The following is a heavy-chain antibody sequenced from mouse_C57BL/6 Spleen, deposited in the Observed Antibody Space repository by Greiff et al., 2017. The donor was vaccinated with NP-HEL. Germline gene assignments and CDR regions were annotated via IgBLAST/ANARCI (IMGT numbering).Heavy chain of an antibody. V-gene: IGHV1-69*01. CDR1: GYTFTSYW. Sequence: QVQLQQPGAELVMPGASVKLSCKASGYTFTSYWMHWVKQRPGQGLEWIGEIDPSDSYTNYNQKFKGKSTLTVDKSSSTAYMQLSSLTSEDSAVYYCARRPYSKGDYYAMDYWGQGTSVTVSS. CDR2: IDPSDSYT. J-gene: IGHJ4*01. CDR3: ARRPYSKGDYYAMDY. D-gene: IGHD2-5*01.